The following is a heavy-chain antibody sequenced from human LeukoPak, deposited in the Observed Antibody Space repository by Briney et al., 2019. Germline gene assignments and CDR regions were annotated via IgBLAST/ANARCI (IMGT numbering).Heavy chain of an antibody. Sequence: SETLSLTCAVYSGSFSCYYWSWIRQPPGKGLEWIGEINHSGSTNYNPSLKSRVTISVDTSKNQFSLKLNSMTAADTAVYYCARGYSKGLCLFHPWGQGTLVTVPS. J-gene: IGHJ5*02. CDR3: ARGYSKGLCLFHP. V-gene: IGHV4-34*01. CDR1: SGSFSCYY. D-gene: IGHD6-13*01. CDR2: INHSGST.